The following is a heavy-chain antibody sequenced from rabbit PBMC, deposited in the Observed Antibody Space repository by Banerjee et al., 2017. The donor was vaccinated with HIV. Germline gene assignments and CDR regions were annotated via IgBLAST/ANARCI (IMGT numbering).Heavy chain of an antibody. CDR3: ARDTGSSFSSYGMDL. D-gene: IGHD8-1*01. CDR2: IDVDSDGS. CDR1: GFTLNSYYM. Sequence: QEQLVESRGGLVQPGGSLKLSCKASGFTLNSYYMNWVRQAPGKGLEWIGYIDVDSDGSVYATWAKGRFTISKTSSTTVTLQMTSLTAADTATYFCARDTGSSFSSYGMDLWGPGTLVTVS. J-gene: IGHJ6*01. V-gene: IGHV1S45*01.